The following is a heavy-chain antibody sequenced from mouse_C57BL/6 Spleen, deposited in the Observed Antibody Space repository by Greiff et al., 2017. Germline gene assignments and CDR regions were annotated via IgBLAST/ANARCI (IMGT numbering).Heavy chain of an antibody. Sequence: EVHLVESGGGLVKPGGSLKLSCAASGFTFSSYAMSWVRQTPEKRLEWVATISDGGSYTYYPDNVKGRFTISRDNAKNNLYLQMSHLKSEDTAMYYCARDYGSRGDAMDYWGQGTSVTVSS. J-gene: IGHJ4*01. CDR3: ARDYGSRGDAMDY. CDR1: GFTFSSYA. V-gene: IGHV5-4*01. CDR2: ISDGGSYT. D-gene: IGHD1-1*01.